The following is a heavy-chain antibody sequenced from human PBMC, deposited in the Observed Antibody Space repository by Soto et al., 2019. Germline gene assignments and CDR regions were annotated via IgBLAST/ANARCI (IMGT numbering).Heavy chain of an antibody. J-gene: IGHJ6*02. Sequence: GSLRLSCAASGFTFSSYAMSWVRQAPGKGLEWVSAISGSGGSTYYADSVKGRFTISGDNLKNTLYLQMNNLRVEDAALYFCAREDDYGYRYINYGLDVWGQGTTVTVSS. CDR1: GFTFSSYA. CDR2: ISGSGGST. D-gene: IGHD4-17*01. CDR3: AREDDYGYRYINYGLDV. V-gene: IGHV3-23*01.